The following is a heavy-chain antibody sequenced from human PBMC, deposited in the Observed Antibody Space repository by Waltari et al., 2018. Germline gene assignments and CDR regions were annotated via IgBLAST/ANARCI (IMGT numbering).Heavy chain of an antibody. CDR2: IYYDGTA. CDR3: VRDRGLRTFFDH. V-gene: IGHV4-39*07. D-gene: IGHD4-17*01. Sequence: QVQLQESGPGLVKPSETLSLTCSVSGGSISGSVYYWGWIRQPPGKGLEYIGSIYYDGTAFYNPYLKTAVTISVDTSYNQFSLKMKSVTAADTAMYFCVRDRGLRTFFDHWGQGTLVTVSS. J-gene: IGHJ4*02. CDR1: GGSISGSVYY.